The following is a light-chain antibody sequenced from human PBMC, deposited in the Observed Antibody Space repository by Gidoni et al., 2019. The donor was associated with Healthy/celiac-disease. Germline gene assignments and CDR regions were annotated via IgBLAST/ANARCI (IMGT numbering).Light chain of an antibody. J-gene: IGLJ2*01. Sequence: SYVLTQPPSVSVAPGKTARITCGGNNIGSKSVHWYQQKPGQAPVLVVYDDSDRPSGLPERFSGSNSGNTATLTISRVEAGDEDDYYCQVWDSSSDHREVFGGGTKLTVL. V-gene: IGLV3-21*03. CDR1: NIGSKS. CDR3: QVWDSSSDHREV. CDR2: DDS.